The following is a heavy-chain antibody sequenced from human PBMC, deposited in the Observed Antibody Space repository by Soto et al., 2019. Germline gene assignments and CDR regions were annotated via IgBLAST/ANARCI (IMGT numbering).Heavy chain of an antibody. V-gene: IGHV4-39*01. CDR1: GGSISSSSYY. Sequence: PSETLSLTCTVSGGSISSSSYYWGWIRQPPGKGLEWIGSIYYSGSTYYNPSLKSRVTISVDTSKNQFSLKLSSVTAADTAVYYCARQPLGSGIAVAGTSPDRDEDLDYWGQGTLVTVS. CDR2: IYYSGST. D-gene: IGHD6-19*01. CDR3: ARQPLGSGIAVAGTSPDRDEDLDY. J-gene: IGHJ4*02.